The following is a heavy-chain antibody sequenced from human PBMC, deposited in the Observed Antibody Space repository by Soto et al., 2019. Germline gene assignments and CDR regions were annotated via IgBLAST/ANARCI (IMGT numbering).Heavy chain of an antibody. Sequence: SETLSLTCAVYGGSFSGYYWSWIRQPPGKGLEWIGEINHSGSTNYNPSLKSRVTISVDTSKNQFSLKLSSVTAADTAVYYCARGLLLPSPKNIVVVVAAHYYMDVWGKGTTVTVSS. CDR2: INHSGST. CDR1: GGSFSGYY. J-gene: IGHJ6*03. V-gene: IGHV4-34*01. D-gene: IGHD2-15*01. CDR3: ARGLLLPSPKNIVVVVAAHYYMDV.